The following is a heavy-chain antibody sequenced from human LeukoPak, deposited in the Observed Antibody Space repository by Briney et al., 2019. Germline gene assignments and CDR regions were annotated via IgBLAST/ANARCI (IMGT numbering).Heavy chain of an antibody. CDR1: GFTFSSYG. CDR2: ISYDGSNK. D-gene: IGHD2-15*01. J-gene: IGHJ3*02. Sequence: GGSLRLSCAASGFTFSSYGMHWVRQAPGKGLEWVAVISYDGSNKYYADSVKGRFTISRDNSKSTLYLQMNNLRADDTAVYYCANLGFNTFHIWGQGTMVTVSS. V-gene: IGHV3-30*18. CDR3: ANLGFNTFHI.